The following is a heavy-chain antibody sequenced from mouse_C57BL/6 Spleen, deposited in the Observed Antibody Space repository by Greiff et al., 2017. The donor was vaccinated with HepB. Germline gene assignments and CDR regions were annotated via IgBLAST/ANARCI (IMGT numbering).Heavy chain of an antibody. CDR1: GYTFTDYN. Sequence: VQLQQSGPELVKPGASVKIPCKASGYTFTDYNMDWVKQSHGKSLEWIGDINPNNGGTIYNQKFKGKATLTVDKSSSTAYMELRSLPSEDTAVYYCARKSNYGWFAYWGQGTLVTVSA. CDR3: ARKSNYGWFAY. V-gene: IGHV1-18*01. D-gene: IGHD2-5*01. J-gene: IGHJ3*01. CDR2: INPNNGGT.